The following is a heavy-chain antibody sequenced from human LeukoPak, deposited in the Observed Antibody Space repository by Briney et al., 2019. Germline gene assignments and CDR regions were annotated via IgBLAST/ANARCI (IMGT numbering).Heavy chain of an antibody. Sequence: SETLSLTCTVSGDSISSGDYYWSWIRQPAGKGLEWIGRISSSGSTNYNPSLKSRVTISVDTSKNQFSLKLSSVTAADTAVYFCARGPYSYDSSGASDIWGQGTMVTVSS. V-gene: IGHV4-61*02. J-gene: IGHJ3*02. CDR3: ARGPYSYDSSGASDI. D-gene: IGHD3-22*01. CDR2: ISSSGST. CDR1: GDSISSGDYY.